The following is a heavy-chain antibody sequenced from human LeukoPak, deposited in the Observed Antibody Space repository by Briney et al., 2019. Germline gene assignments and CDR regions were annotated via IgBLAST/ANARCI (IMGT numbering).Heavy chain of an antibody. J-gene: IGHJ3*02. D-gene: IGHD3-10*01. CDR2: ISSSGSTI. Sequence: PGGSLRLSCAASGFTFSSYEMNWVRQAPGKGLEWVSYISSSGSTIYYADSVKGRFTISRDNAKNSLYLQMNSLSAEDTAVYYCARGGFTIAFDIWGQGTMVTVSS. CDR1: GFTFSSYE. V-gene: IGHV3-48*03. CDR3: ARGGFTIAFDI.